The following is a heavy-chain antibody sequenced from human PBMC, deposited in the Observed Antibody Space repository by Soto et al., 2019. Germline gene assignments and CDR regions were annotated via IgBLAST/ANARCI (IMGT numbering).Heavy chain of an antibody. CDR2: INSDGSST. CDR3: ARDFEY. V-gene: IGHV3-74*01. CDR1: GFTFSTFW. Sequence: EVQLVESGGGLVQPGGSLRLSCEASGFTFSTFWMHWVRQAPGKGLVWVSRINSDGSSTNDADSVKGRVTISRDNAKNTLYLQLNSLRPEDTAVYYCARDFEYWCQGTLVTVSS. J-gene: IGHJ4*02.